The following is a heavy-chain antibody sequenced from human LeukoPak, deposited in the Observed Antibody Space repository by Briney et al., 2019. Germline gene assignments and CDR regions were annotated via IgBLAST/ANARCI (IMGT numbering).Heavy chain of an antibody. Sequence: SETLSLTCTVSGGSVSSGSYYWSWSRQPPGKGLEWIGYIYYSGSTNYNPSLKSRVTISVDTSKNQFSLKLSSVTAADTAVYYCARDTMVRGVINANWFDPWGQGTLVTVSS. D-gene: IGHD3-10*01. CDR3: ARDTMVRGVINANWFDP. V-gene: IGHV4-61*01. J-gene: IGHJ5*02. CDR2: IYYSGST. CDR1: GGSVSSGSYY.